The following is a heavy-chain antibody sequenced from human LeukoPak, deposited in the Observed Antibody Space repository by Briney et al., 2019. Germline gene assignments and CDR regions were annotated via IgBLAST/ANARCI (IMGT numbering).Heavy chain of an antibody. V-gene: IGHV4-34*01. CDR1: VGSFSGYY. J-gene: IGHJ4*02. CDR2: INHSGST. Sequence: SETLALTCGVYVGSFSGYYWSWIRQPPGKGLEWIGEINHSGSTNYNPSLKSRVTISVDTSKNQFSLKLSSVTAADTAVYYCAGRPSHSSSWSVDYWGQGTLVTVSS. CDR3: AGRPSHSSSWSVDY. D-gene: IGHD6-13*01.